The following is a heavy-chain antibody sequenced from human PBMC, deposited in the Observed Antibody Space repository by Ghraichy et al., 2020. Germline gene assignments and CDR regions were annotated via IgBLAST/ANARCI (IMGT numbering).Heavy chain of an antibody. Sequence: GESLNISCAASGITFSSYWMHWVRQAPGKGLVWVSRINSDGSDTSYADSVKGRFTISRDNAKNTLYLQMNSLRAEDTAVYYCARVINDYGDFGDLAYWGQGTLVTVSS. CDR1: GITFSSYW. CDR3: ARVINDYGDFGDLAY. V-gene: IGHV3-74*01. D-gene: IGHD4-17*01. J-gene: IGHJ4*02. CDR2: INSDGSDT.